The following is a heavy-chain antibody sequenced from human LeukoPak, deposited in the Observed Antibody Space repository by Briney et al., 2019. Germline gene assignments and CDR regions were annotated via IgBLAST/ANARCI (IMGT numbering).Heavy chain of an antibody. CDR3: AKGRVVAGTKSLMYHWLDP. Sequence: GASVKVSCKTSGYTFTGYYLHWVRQAPGQGLEWMGWINPNSGGTKYAQKFQGRVTMTRDTSINTVYMGLSRLSSDDTAVYYCAKGRVVAGTKSLMYHWLDPWGQGTLVTVSS. CDR2: INPNSGGT. CDR1: GYTFTGYY. V-gene: IGHV1-2*02. J-gene: IGHJ5*02. D-gene: IGHD6-19*01.